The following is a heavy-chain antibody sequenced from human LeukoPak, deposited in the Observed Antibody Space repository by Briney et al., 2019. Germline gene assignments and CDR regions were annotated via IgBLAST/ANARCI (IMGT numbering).Heavy chain of an antibody. CDR3: ARAGPFYYYMDV. CDR1: GGSISSSSYY. J-gene: IGHJ6*03. Sequence: KTSETLSLTCTVSGGSISSSSYYWGWIRQPPGKGLEWIGSIYYSGSIYYNPSLKSRVTISVDTSKNQFSLKLSSVTAADTAVYYCARAGPFYYYMDVWGKGTTVTVSS. V-gene: IGHV4-39*01. CDR2: IYYSGSI.